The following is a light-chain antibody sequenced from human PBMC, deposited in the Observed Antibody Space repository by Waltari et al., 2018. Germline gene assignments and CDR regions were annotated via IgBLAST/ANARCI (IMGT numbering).Light chain of an antibody. CDR1: QTVTIN. Sequence: EIVLTQSPATLSLSPGERATLSCRASQTVTINLAWYQHRPGQAPRLLIYDASNRATGIPARFSGSGSGTDFTLTISSLEPEDFAVYYCQQRTNWWSFGQGTKVDIK. V-gene: IGKV3-11*01. J-gene: IGKJ1*01. CDR2: DAS. CDR3: QQRTNWWS.